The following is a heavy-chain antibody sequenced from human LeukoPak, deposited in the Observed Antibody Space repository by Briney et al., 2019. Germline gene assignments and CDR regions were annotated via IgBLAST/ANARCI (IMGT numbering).Heavy chain of an antibody. D-gene: IGHD6-13*01. CDR2: IYYSGST. V-gene: IGHV4-61*01. J-gene: IGHJ4*02. CDR1: GGSISDSTYF. CDR3: AREVGGYSSSWYGDYFDY. Sequence: KASETLSLTCTVSGGSISDSTYFWAWIRQPPGKGLEWIGYIYYSGSTNYNPSLKSRVTISVDTSKNQFSLKLSSVTAADTAVYYCAREVGGYSSSWYGDYFDYWGQGTLVTISS.